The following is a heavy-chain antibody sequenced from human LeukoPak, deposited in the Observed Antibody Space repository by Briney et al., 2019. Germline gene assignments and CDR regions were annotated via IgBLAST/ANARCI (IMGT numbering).Heavy chain of an antibody. D-gene: IGHD2-15*01. Sequence: GGSLRLSCAASGFSFSNSWMSWARQAPGKGLEWVASIKPDGSEKYSLDSVKGRFTISRDNAENSLYLQMNSLRAEDTAVYYCARDVGYCSGGSCYHDRNWFDPWGQGTLVTVSS. CDR3: ARDVGYCSGGSCYHDRNWFDP. V-gene: IGHV3-7*01. CDR1: GFSFSNSW. CDR2: IKPDGSEK. J-gene: IGHJ5*02.